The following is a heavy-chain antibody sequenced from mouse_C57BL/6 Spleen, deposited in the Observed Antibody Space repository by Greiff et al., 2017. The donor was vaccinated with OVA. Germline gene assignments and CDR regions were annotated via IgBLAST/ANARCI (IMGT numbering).Heavy chain of an antibody. CDR2: IDPSDSYT. V-gene: IGHV1-50*01. CDR1: GYTFTSYW. D-gene: IGHD3-3*01. Sequence: QVQLQQPGAELVKPGASVKLSCKASGYTFTSYWMQWVKQRPGQGLEWIGEIDPSDSYTNYNQKFKGKATLTVDTSSSTAYMQLSSLTSEDSAVYYCARSRADYFYAMDYWGQGTSVTVSS. J-gene: IGHJ4*01. CDR3: ARSRADYFYAMDY.